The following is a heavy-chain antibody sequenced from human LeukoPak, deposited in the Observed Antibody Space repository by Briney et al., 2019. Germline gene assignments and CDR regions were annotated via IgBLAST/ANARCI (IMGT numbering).Heavy chain of an antibody. V-gene: IGHV3-20*04. CDR1: GFTFDDYA. J-gene: IGHJ4*02. Sequence: GGSLRLSCAASGFTFDDYAMSWVRQAPGKGLEWVSGLNWNGGSTGYADSVKGRFTISRDNAKNSLYLQMNSLRAEATALYYCARGGREEMASFDYWGQGTLVTVSS. CDR3: ARGGREEMASFDY. D-gene: IGHD5-24*01. CDR2: LNWNGGST.